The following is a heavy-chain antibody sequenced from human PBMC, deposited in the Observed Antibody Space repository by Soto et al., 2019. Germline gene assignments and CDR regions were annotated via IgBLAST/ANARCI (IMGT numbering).Heavy chain of an antibody. D-gene: IGHD3-22*01. CDR1: GGSISSYY. Sequence: ETLSLTCTVSGGSISSYYWSWIRQPPGKGLEWIGYIYYSGSTNYNPSLKSRVTISVDTSKNQFSLKLSSVTAADTAVYYCARSDSSGYWWFDPWGQGTLVTV. CDR3: ARSDSSGYWWFDP. J-gene: IGHJ5*02. CDR2: IYYSGST. V-gene: IGHV4-59*01.